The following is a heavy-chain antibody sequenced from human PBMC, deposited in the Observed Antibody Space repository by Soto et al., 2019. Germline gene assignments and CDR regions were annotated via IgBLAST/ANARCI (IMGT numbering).Heavy chain of an antibody. D-gene: IGHD3-3*01. V-gene: IGHV4-4*02. CDR3: AIAGASDFGYYYYGMDV. Sequence: SETLSLTCAVSGGSISSSNWWSWVRQPPGKGLEWIGEIYHSGSTNYNPSLKSRVTISVDESKNQFSLKLSSVTAADTAVYYCAIAGASDFGYYYYGMDVWGQGSTVTVSS. CDR1: GGSISSSNW. CDR2: IYHSGST. J-gene: IGHJ6*02.